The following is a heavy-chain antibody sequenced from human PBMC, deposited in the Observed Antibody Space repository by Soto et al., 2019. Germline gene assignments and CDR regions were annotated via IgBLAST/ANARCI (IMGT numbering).Heavy chain of an antibody. CDR3: ARGATVTQYDY. J-gene: IGHJ4*02. CDR1: GVSVGSGSLY. Sequence: SETLSLTCPVSGVSVGSGSLYWSCIRQPPGKGLEWIGFGSYSGTTNYKPSLKSRVTISVDTSRSQISLKVSSLTAADTAVYYCARGATVTQYDYWGQGTLVTVSS. V-gene: IGHV4-61*01. D-gene: IGHD4-17*01. CDR2: GSYSGTT.